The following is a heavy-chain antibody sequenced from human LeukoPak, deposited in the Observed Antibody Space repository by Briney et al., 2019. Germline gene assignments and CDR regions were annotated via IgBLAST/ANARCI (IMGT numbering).Heavy chain of an antibody. CDR1: GFTFSSYV. V-gene: IGHV3-30*03. Sequence: GGSLRLSCAASGFTFSSYVMSWVRQAPGKGLEWVAVISYDGSNKYYADSVKGRFTISRDNSKNTLYLQMNSLRAEDTAVYYCARDPSSSYYYYGMDVWGQGTTVTVSS. D-gene: IGHD6-13*01. CDR2: ISYDGSNK. J-gene: IGHJ6*02. CDR3: ARDPSSSYYYYGMDV.